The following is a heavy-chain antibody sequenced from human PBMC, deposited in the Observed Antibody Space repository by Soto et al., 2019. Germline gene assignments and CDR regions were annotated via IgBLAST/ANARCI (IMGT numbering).Heavy chain of an antibody. CDR1: GFTFSTCS. J-gene: IGHJ4*02. Sequence: GGSLRLSCAASGFTFSTCSMIWVRQAPGKGLEWVSAICGSGGDTYYADSVKGRFTISRDNSKNTLFLQMSSLRAEDTAVYYCAKAIGSGWYKNDYWGQGTLVTVSS. CDR3: AKAIGSGWYKNDY. CDR2: ICGSGGDT. V-gene: IGHV3-23*01. D-gene: IGHD6-19*01.